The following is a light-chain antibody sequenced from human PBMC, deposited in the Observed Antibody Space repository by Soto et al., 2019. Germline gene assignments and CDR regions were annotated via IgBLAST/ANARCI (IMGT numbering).Light chain of an antibody. V-gene: IGKV3-20*01. J-gene: IGKJ5*01. Sequence: VFTHSPSTLALSRGERAALSCRASERIYSAYLGWYQQKPGQAPRLLIYGTSSRATGIPDRFSGSGSGTDFTLTISRLEPEDFAVYYCQQYGNSPITFGQGTRLEIK. CDR2: GTS. CDR1: ERIYSAY. CDR3: QQYGNSPIT.